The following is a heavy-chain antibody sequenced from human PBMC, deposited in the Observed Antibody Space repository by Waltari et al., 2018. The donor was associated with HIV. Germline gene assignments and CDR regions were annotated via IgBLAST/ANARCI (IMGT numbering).Heavy chain of an antibody. D-gene: IGHD2-2*01. CDR1: GFTFSSYA. Sequence: EVQLLESGGGLVQPGGSLRPSCAASGFTFSSYAMSWVRQAPGQRLEWVSAISGSGGSTYYADSVKGRFTISRDNSKNTLYLQMNSLRAEDTAVYYCAKAPWGVVVPAATYYYYYGMDVWGQGTTVTVSS. V-gene: IGHV3-23*01. CDR2: ISGSGGST. J-gene: IGHJ6*02. CDR3: AKAPWGVVVPAATYYYYYGMDV.